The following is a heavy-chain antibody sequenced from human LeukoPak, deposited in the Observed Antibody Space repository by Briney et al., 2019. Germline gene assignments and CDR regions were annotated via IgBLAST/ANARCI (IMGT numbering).Heavy chain of an antibody. CDR3: ARVRGTLLEIDY. V-gene: IGHV3-20*04. D-gene: IGHD3-3*01. J-gene: IGHJ4*02. CDR2: LSWNGGNT. Sequence: GGSLRLSCAAAGFTFDDFVMSWVRQAPGKGLEWVSGLSWNGGNTAYGDSVKGRFTISRDNSKNTLFLHMSSLRVDDTAVYFCARVRGTLLEIDYWGQGTPVTVSS. CDR1: GFTFDDFV.